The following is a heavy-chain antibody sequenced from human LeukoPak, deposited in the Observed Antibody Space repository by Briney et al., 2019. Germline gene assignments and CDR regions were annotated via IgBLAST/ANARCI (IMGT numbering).Heavy chain of an antibody. J-gene: IGHJ2*01. CDR1: GFSFITYG. CDR2: ISYDGSNK. V-gene: IGHV3-30*18. D-gene: IGHD5-24*01. Sequence: PGRSLRLSCAASGFSFITYGMHWVRQAPGKGLEWVAVISYDGSNKYYADSVKGRFTISRDNSKNTLYLQMNSLRAEDTAVYYCAKMATVRYFDLWGRGTLVTVSS. CDR3: AKMATVRYFDL.